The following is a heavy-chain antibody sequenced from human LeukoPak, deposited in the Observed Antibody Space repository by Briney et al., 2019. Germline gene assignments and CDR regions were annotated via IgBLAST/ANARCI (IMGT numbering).Heavy chain of an antibody. CDR3: ARAVGTDYGDLYYFDY. J-gene: IGHJ4*02. V-gene: IGHV1-69*06. CDR2: IIPIFGTA. D-gene: IGHD4-17*01. Sequence: SVKVSCKASGGTFSSYAISWVRQAPGQGLEWMGGIIPIFGTATYAQKFQGRVTITADKSTSTAYMELSSLRSEDTAVYYCARAVGTDYGDLYYFDYWGQGALVTVSS. CDR1: GGTFSSYA.